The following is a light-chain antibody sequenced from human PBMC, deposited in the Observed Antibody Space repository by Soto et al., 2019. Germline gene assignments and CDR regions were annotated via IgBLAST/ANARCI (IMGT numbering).Light chain of an antibody. CDR3: QQSDSTPYP. CDR2: AAS. CDR1: QSISDF. J-gene: IGKJ3*01. Sequence: DIQMTQSPSSLSASVGDSVTITCRASQSISDFLNWYQQKPGKAPKLLIYAASSLQSGVPSRFSGSGSVTDFTLTISSLQPEDFATYYCQQSDSTPYPFCPGAKWDIQ. V-gene: IGKV1-39*01.